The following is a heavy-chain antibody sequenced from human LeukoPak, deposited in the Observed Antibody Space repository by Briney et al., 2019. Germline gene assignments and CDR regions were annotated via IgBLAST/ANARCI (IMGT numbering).Heavy chain of an antibody. CDR1: GYTSTGYY. D-gene: IGHD3-22*01. Sequence: ASVKVSCKASGYTSTGYYMHWVRQAPGQGLEWMGWINPNSGGTNYAQKFQGRVTMTRDTSISTAYMELSRLRSDDTAVYYCARGYYDSSGYSTIDAFDIWGQGTMVTVSS. J-gene: IGHJ3*02. V-gene: IGHV1-2*02. CDR2: INPNSGGT. CDR3: ARGYYDSSGYSTIDAFDI.